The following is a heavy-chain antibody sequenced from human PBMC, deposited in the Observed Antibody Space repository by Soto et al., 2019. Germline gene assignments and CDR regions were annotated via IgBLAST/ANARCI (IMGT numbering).Heavy chain of an antibody. J-gene: IGHJ6*02. CDR2: TRNKANSYTT. V-gene: IGHV3-72*01. D-gene: IGHD3-9*01. CDR1: GFTFSDHY. CDR3: ARGPPLRYFDWSPFAYYYYGMDV. Sequence: GGSLRLSCAASGFTFSDHYMDWVRRAPGKGLEWVGRTRNKANSYTTEYAASVKGRFTISRDDSKNSLYLQMNSLKTEDTAVYYCARGPPLRYFDWSPFAYYYYGMDVWGQGTTVTVSS.